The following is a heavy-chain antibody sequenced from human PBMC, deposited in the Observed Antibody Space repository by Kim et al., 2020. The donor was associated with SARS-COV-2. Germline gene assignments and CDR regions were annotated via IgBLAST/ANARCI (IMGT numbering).Heavy chain of an antibody. CDR3: ARDIVVVPAALWGGGYYYYGMDV. D-gene: IGHD2-2*01. J-gene: IGHJ6*02. Sequence: ASVKFSCKASGYTFTSYYMHWVRQAPGQGLEWMGIINPSGGSTSYAQKFQGRVTMTRDPSTSTAYMGLSSLRSEDTAVYYCARDIVVVPAALWGGGYYYYGMDVWGQGTTVTVSS. V-gene: IGHV1-46*01. CDR1: GYTFTSYY. CDR2: INPSGGST.